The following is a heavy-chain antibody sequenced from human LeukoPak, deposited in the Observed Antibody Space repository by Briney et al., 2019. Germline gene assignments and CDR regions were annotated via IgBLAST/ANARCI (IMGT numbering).Heavy chain of an antibody. D-gene: IGHD3-22*01. Sequence: SETLSLTCTVSGGSISNYYWSWFRRPPGKALEWIGYIYYSGNTDYNPSLKSRLTISVDTPKNHFSLRLSSVTAADTAVYYCARHSETCSGDYCFLDYFDYWGRGTLVTVSS. CDR1: GGSISNYY. J-gene: IGHJ4*02. V-gene: IGHV4-59*08. CDR2: IYYSGNT. CDR3: ARHSETCSGDYCFLDYFDY.